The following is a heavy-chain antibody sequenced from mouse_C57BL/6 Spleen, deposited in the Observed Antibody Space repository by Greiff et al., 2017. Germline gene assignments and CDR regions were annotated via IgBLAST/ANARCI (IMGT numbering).Heavy chain of an antibody. V-gene: IGHV1-52*01. CDR3: ARGKGDYDGDYYSRDY. J-gene: IGHJ4*01. CDR1: GYHFNSYW. Sequence: QVQLQQPGAELVRPGSSVQLSCKASGYHFNSYWMPWVKQRPIQGIEWIGNIDPSASETHYKPQVQDKATLTVDKSSSTAYMQLSSLTSEDSAVYYCARGKGDYDGDYYSRDYWGQGTSLTVSS. CDR2: IDPSASET. D-gene: IGHD2-4*01.